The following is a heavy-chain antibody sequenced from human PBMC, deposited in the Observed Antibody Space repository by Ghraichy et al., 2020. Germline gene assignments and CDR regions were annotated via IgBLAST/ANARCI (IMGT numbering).Heavy chain of an antibody. CDR3: ARGWGRFDY. CDR2: IKYDGSAE. J-gene: IGHJ4*02. V-gene: IGHV3-7*01. CDR1: GFAYNSYW. D-gene: IGHD2-21*02. Sequence: GGSLRISCAASGFAYNSYWMNWVRQAPGKGLEWVAYIKYDGSAEYYVDSVKGRFAISRDNAKNSLFLQMNSLRAEDTAVYYCARGWGRFDYWGQGTLVTVSS.